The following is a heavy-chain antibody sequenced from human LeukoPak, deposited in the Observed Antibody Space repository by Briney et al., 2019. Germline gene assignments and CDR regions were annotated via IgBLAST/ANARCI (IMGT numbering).Heavy chain of an antibody. J-gene: IGHJ6*02. V-gene: IGHV3-33*01. CDR1: GFTFSSYG. Sequence: GGSLRLSCAAPGFTFSSYGMHWVRQAPGKGLEWVAVIWHDGRNKEYADSVKGRFTISRDNSKNTLYLQMDSLRAEDTAVYCCARDEGKENGMDVWGQGTTVTVS. CDR2: IWHDGRNK. CDR3: ARDEGKENGMDV.